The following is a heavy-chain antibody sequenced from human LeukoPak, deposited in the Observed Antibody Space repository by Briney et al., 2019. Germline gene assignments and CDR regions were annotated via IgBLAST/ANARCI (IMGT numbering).Heavy chain of an antibody. CDR2: INHSGST. CDR1: GGSFSGYY. Sequence: NPSETLSLTCAVYGGSFSGYYWSWIRQPPGKGLEWIGEINHSGSTNYNPSLKSRVTISVGTSKNQFSLKLSFVTAADTAVYYCARGYSYIDYWGQGTLVTVSS. V-gene: IGHV4-34*01. D-gene: IGHD5-18*01. J-gene: IGHJ4*02. CDR3: ARGYSYIDY.